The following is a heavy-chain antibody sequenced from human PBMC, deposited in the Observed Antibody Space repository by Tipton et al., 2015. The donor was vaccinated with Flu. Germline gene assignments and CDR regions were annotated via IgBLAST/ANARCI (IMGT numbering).Heavy chain of an antibody. Sequence: GLVKPSETLSLTCAVYGGSFSGYYWSWIRQPPGKGLEWIGEINHSGSTNYNPSLKSRVTISVDTSKNQFSLKLSSVTAADTAVYYCARGYSSGWYYRDYWGQGTLVTVSS. CDR3: ARGYSSGWYYRDY. CDR2: INHSGST. V-gene: IGHV4-34*01. CDR1: GGSFSGYY. D-gene: IGHD6-19*01. J-gene: IGHJ4*02.